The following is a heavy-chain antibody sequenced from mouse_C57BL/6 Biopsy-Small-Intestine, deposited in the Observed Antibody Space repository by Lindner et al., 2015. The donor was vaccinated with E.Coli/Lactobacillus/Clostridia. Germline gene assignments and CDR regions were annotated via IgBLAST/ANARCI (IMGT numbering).Heavy chain of an antibody. Sequence: VQLQESGAELMKPGASVKLSCKATGYTFTGYWIEWVKQRPGQGLEWIGEILPGRGSSKYNEKFKGKATFTADTSSNTAYMQLSSLTTGDSAIYYCAREGDYDYDEVDYWGQGATLTVSS. J-gene: IGHJ2*01. CDR3: AREGDYDYDEVDY. D-gene: IGHD2-4*01. CDR2: ILPGRGSS. CDR1: GYTFTGYW. V-gene: IGHV1-9*01.